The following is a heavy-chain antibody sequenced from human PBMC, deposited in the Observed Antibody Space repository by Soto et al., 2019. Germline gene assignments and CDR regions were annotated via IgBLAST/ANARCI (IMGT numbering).Heavy chain of an antibody. CDR1: GFTFSSYA. D-gene: IGHD5-12*01. CDR3: AKDRNRWLRFDLGY. Sequence: EVQLLESGGGLVQPGGSLRLSCAASGFTFSSYAMSWVRQAPGKGLEWVSSITGSAGSTYYADSVKGRFTISRDKSKNPLYRQMNSLRDEDTAVYYCAKDRNRWLRFDLGYWGQGTLVTVSS. J-gene: IGHJ4*02. V-gene: IGHV3-23*01. CDR2: ITGSAGST.